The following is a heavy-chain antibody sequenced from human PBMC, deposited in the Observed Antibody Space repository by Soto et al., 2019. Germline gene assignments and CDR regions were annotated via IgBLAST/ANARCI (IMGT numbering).Heavy chain of an antibody. D-gene: IGHD2-2*01. CDR2: INPNSGGT. J-gene: IGHJ6*02. Sequence: GASVKVSCKASGYTFTGYYMHWVRQAPGQGLEWMGWINPNSGGTNYAQKFQGWVTMTRDTSISTAYMELSRLRSDDTAVYYCARGYAPAPHYYYYGMDVWGQGATVTVSS. CDR3: ARGYAPAPHYYYYGMDV. V-gene: IGHV1-2*04. CDR1: GYTFTGYY.